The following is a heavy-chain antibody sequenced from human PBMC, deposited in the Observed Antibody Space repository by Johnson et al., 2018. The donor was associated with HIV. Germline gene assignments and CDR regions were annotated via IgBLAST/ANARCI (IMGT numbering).Heavy chain of an antibody. V-gene: IGHV3-30*04. Sequence: QVQLVESGGGVVQPGRSLRLSCAASGFSFSNYAMHWVRQAPGKGLEWVAVISYDGSNKYYADSVKGRFTISRDNSKNTLYLQMNSLRAGDSAVYYCARAMYTSGWSYDAFDIWGQGTMVTVSS. CDR3: ARAMYTSGWSYDAFDI. CDR1: GFSFSNYA. CDR2: ISYDGSNK. J-gene: IGHJ3*02. D-gene: IGHD6-19*01.